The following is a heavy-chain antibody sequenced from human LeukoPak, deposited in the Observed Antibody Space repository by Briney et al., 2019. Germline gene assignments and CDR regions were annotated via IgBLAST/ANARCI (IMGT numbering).Heavy chain of an antibody. J-gene: IGHJ4*02. CDR1: GFSFSSFG. CDR2: ISSSSAYI. D-gene: IGHD2-2*01. V-gene: IGHV3-21*01. Sequence: GGALRLSCAASGFSFSSFGMNWVRHAPGKGLEWVSSISSSSAYIYYADSVKGRFTISRDNAKNSLYLQMNSLRAEDTAVYYCARVGCISTSCYDLDYWGQGTLVTVSS. CDR3: ARVGCISTSCYDLDY.